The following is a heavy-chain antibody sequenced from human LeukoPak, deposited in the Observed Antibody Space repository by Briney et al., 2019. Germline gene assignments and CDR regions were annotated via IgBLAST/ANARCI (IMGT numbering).Heavy chain of an antibody. D-gene: IGHD4-17*01. CDR2: INPNNGAT. J-gene: IGHJ4*02. CDR3: ARDLHGDYVPDFDY. CDR1: GYTFTGYY. V-gene: IGHV1-2*02. Sequence: ASMKVSCKASGYTFTGYYMYWVRQAPGQGLEWMAWINPNNGATNYAQKFQGRVTMARDTSISTACMELSRLRSDDTAVYYCARDLHGDYVPDFDYWGQGTLVTVSS.